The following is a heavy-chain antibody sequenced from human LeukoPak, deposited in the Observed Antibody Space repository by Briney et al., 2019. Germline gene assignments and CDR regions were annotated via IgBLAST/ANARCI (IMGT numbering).Heavy chain of an antibody. D-gene: IGHD3-10*01. CDR1: GFTFSSYG. CDR3: AKDHGTSITMVRGVDY. CDR2: ISYDGSNK. Sequence: SGGSLRLSCAASGFTFSSYGMHWVRQAPGKGLDWVSVISYDGSNKYYADSVKGRFTISRDNSNNTLYLQMNSLRAEDTAIYYCAKDHGTSITMVRGVDYWGQGNLVTVSS. J-gene: IGHJ4*02. V-gene: IGHV3-30*18.